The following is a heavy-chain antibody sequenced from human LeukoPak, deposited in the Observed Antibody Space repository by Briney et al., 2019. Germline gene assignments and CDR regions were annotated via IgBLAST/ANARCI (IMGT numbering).Heavy chain of an antibody. J-gene: IGHJ6*04. D-gene: IGHD3-10*01. CDR3: AKLARRYYYGSGRDGVDV. Sequence: GGSLRLSCAASGFTFSSYAMSWVRQAPGKGLEWVSAISGSGGSTYYADSVKGRFTISRDNSKNTLYLQMNSLRAEDTAVYYCAKLARRYYYGSGRDGVDVWGKGTTVTVSS. V-gene: IGHV3-23*01. CDR2: ISGSGGST. CDR1: GFTFSSYA.